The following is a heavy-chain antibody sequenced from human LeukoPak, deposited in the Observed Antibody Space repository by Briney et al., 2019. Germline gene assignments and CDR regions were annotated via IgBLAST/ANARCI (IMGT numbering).Heavy chain of an antibody. D-gene: IGHD2-15*01. V-gene: IGHV4-34*01. CDR3: ARASYCSGGSCSYYYYYYMDV. CDR1: GGSFRGYY. CDR2: INHSGST. J-gene: IGHJ6*03. Sequence: PSETLSLTCAVYGGSFRGYYWSWIRQPPGKGLEGIGEINHSGSTNYNPSLKSRVTISVDTYKNQFALKLSSVTDADTAVYYCARASYCSGGSCSYYYYYYMDVWGKGTTVTVSS.